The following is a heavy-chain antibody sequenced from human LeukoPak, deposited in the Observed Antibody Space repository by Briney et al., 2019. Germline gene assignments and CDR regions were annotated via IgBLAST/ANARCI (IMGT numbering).Heavy chain of an antibody. D-gene: IGHD5-24*01. CDR1: GYSISSGYY. Sequence: PSVTLSLTCAVSGYSISSGYYWGWIRQPPGKGLEWIGSIYHSGSTYYNPSLKSRVTISVDTSKNQFSLKLSSVTAADTAVYYCASPLEMDVWGKGTTVTVSS. V-gene: IGHV4-38-2*01. CDR2: IYHSGST. CDR3: ASPLEMDV. J-gene: IGHJ6*04.